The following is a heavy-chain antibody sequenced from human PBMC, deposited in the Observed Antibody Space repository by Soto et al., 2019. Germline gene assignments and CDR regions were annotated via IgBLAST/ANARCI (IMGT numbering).Heavy chain of an antibody. CDR3: ARAWAVPGSHWGD. CDR2: IYFSGST. V-gene: IGHV4-59*01. CDR1: GDSMNPYY. Sequence: QVQLQESGPGLVKPSETLSLTCTVSGDSMNPYYWSWIRQPPGKGLEWIGYIYFSGSTNFNPSLKSRVTLSLDTPKRQFFLKLTCVTATDSAVYYCARAWAVPGSHWGDWGRGTLVTVSS. J-gene: IGHJ4*02. D-gene: IGHD6-19*01.